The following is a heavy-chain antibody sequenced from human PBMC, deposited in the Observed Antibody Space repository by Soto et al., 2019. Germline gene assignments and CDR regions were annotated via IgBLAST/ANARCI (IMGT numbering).Heavy chain of an antibody. D-gene: IGHD5-18*01. V-gene: IGHV3-43*01. CDR2: ISFDGGST. CDR3: AKDITPLSSYSFYYGREV. J-gene: IGHJ6*04. CDR1: GFTFDDYT. Sequence: WGSLRLSCAASGFTFDDYTMHWVRQAPGKGLEWVSLISFDGGSTYYADSVKGRFTISRDNSKNSLYLQMNSLRTEDTALYYCAKDITPLSSYSFYYGREVWGKENTVSTSS.